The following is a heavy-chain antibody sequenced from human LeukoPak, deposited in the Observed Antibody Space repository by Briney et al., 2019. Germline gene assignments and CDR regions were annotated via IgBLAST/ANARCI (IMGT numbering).Heavy chain of an antibody. CDR2: VHYSGAT. V-gene: IGHV4-59*08. CDR3: ARQLSGPFFDI. J-gene: IGHJ3*02. D-gene: IGHD1-26*01. CDR1: GDSISGYF. Sequence: SETLSLTCTVSGDSISGYFWSWIRQTPGKGLEWIGYVHYSGATNYNPSLKSRVTMSVDTSKDQFSLKLNSVNAADTAVFYCARQLSGPFFDIWGQGTMVTVSS.